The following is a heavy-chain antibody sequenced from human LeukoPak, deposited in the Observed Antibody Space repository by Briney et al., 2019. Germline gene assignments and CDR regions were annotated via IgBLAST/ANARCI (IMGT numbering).Heavy chain of an antibody. CDR1: GGSFSGYY. V-gene: IGHV4-34*01. Sequence: PSETLSLTCAVYGGSFSGYYWSWLRQPPGKGLEWIGEINHSGSTNYNPSLKSRVTISVDTSKNQFSLKLSSVTAADTAVYYCARGGYSYGYGYYYYYMDVWGKGTTVTVSS. CDR3: ARGGYSYGYGYYYYYMDV. D-gene: IGHD5-18*01. CDR2: INHSGST. J-gene: IGHJ6*03.